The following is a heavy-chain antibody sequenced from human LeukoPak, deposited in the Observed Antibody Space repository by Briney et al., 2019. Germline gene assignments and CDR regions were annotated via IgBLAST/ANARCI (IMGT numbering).Heavy chain of an antibody. CDR1: GFTFSSSW. Sequence: GGSQRLSCAASGFTFSSSWMSWVRQAPGKGLEWVANISPDGSETNYVDSVKGRFTISRDNAKNSLYLQMNSLRAEDTAVYYCARPRVPDSWGQGTLVIVSS. J-gene: IGHJ4*02. CDR2: ISPDGSET. CDR3: ARPRVPDS. V-gene: IGHV3-7*01.